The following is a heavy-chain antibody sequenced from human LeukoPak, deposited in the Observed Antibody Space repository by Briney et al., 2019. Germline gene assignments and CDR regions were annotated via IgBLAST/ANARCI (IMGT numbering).Heavy chain of an antibody. CDR1: GFTFSNFA. V-gene: IGHV3-9*01. J-gene: IGHJ4*02. Sequence: GGSLRLSCAASGFTFSNFAMSWVRQAPGKGLEWVSGISWNSGNIGYADSVKGRFTISRDNAKNSLYLQMNSLRAEDTALYYCAKSGCSSTSCYVNCWGQGTLVTVSS. CDR2: ISWNSGNI. CDR3: AKSGCSSTSCYVNC. D-gene: IGHD2-2*01.